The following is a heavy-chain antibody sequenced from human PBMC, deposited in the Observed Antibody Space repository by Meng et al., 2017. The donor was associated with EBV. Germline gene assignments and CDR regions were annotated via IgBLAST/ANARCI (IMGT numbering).Heavy chain of an antibody. V-gene: IGHV4-39*01. CDR1: XDSISSLYY. J-gene: IGHJ5*02. CDR3: ARPFPSWQSPRLDPFGA. CDR2: VHYTGST. Sequence: QLQLRESGPGQVKPSXXXXLTXXVXXDSISSLYYWGWIRQPPGRGLEWIGSVHYTGSTYYSPSLKSRVTVSVDTSKNQFSLRLTSVTAADTAVYYCARPFPSWQSPRLDPFGAWGQGPLVTVSS. D-gene: IGHD6-19*01.